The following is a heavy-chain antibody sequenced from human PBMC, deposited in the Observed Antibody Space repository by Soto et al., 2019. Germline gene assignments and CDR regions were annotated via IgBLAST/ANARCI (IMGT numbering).Heavy chain of an antibody. V-gene: IGHV3-21*01. CDR1: GFTFSSYS. Sequence: EVQLVESGGGLVKPGGSLRLSCAASGFTFSSYSMNWVRQAPGKGLEWVSSISSGSSYIYYADSVKGRFTISRDNAKNSLYLQMNSLRAEDTAVYYCARDRSERSGGDAFDIWGQGTMVTVSS. J-gene: IGHJ3*02. CDR3: ARDRSERSGGDAFDI. D-gene: IGHD1-26*01. CDR2: ISSGSSYI.